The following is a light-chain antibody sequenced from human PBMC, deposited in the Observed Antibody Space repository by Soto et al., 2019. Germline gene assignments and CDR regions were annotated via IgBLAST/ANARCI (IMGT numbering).Light chain of an antibody. J-gene: IGLJ2*01. V-gene: IGLV1-40*01. CDR3: QSYDNGLSHFVA. CDR2: GNI. Sequence: QSVLTQPPSVSGAPGQRVTISCTGSSSNIGAGYDVHWYQQRPGTAPKLLIFGNINRPSGVPDRFSGSKSGTSASLAITGLQAEDEGDYYCQSYDNGLSHFVAFGGGTKLTVL. CDR1: SSNIGAGYD.